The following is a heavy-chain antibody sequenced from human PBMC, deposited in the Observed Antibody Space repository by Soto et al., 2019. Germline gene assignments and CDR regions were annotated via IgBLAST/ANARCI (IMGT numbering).Heavy chain of an antibody. Sequence: QVQLVESGGGVVQPGRSLRLSCAASGFTFSSYGMHWVRQAPGKGLEWVAVIWYDGSNKYYADSVKGRFTISRDNSKNTLYLQMNSLRAEDTAVYYCARGPAGSSSRDYYYYYMDVWGKGTTVTVSS. D-gene: IGHD6-6*01. CDR3: ARGPAGSSSRDYYYYYMDV. CDR1: GFTFSSYG. J-gene: IGHJ6*03. V-gene: IGHV3-33*01. CDR2: IWYDGSNK.